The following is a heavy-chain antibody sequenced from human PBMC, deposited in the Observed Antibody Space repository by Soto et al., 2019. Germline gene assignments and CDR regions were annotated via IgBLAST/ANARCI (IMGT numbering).Heavy chain of an antibody. Sequence: ASVKVSCKASGYTFTSYAMHWVRQAPGQRLGWMGWINAGNGNTKYSQKFQGRVTITRDTSAVTVYMELSSQRYAVPAVHYCLTDPTYCSGGSCYSVYYYGMDVWGRGSTVTVSS. J-gene: IGHJ6*02. V-gene: IGHV1-3*01. CDR3: LTDPTYCSGGSCYSVYYYGMDV. D-gene: IGHD2-15*01. CDR1: GYTFTSYA. CDR2: INAGNGNT.